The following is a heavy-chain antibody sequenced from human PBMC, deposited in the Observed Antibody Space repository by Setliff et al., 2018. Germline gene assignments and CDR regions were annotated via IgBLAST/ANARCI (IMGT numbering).Heavy chain of an antibody. Sequence: PSETLSLTCTVSGYSISSGYYWGWIRQPPGKGLEWIGSIYHSGSTYYNPSLKSRVTISVDTSKNQFSLKLSSVTAADTAVYYCARMLAAARYYYYYYGMDVWGQGTTVTVSS. CDR1: GYSISSGYY. J-gene: IGHJ6*02. CDR3: ARMLAAARYYYYYYGMDV. V-gene: IGHV4-38-2*02. D-gene: IGHD6-13*01. CDR2: IYHSGST.